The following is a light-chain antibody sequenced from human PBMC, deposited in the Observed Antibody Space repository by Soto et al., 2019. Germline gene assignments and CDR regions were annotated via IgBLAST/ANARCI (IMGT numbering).Light chain of an antibody. CDR1: QSVSSY. CDR2: DAS. CDR3: QQRSNCPLT. Sequence: IVLTQSPATLSLSPGEGATLSCRASQSVSSYLAWYQQKPGQAPRLLIYDASNRATGIPARFSGSGSGTDFTLTISSLDPEDFAVYFCQQRSNCPLTFGGGTKVEIK. V-gene: IGKV3-11*01. J-gene: IGKJ4*01.